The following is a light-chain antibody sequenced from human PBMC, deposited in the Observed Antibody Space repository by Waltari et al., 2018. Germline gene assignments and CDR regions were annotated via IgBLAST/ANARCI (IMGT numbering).Light chain of an antibody. CDR2: RSD. CDR3: AAWDDSLNGRWV. Sequence: QSVLTQPPSASGTPGQRVTISLSVGASTTGNNFVTWYQQVPGKAPKLLIYRSDRRPAGVPDRFSGSKSGTSASLAISGLQSEDEADYYCAAWDDSLNGRWVFGGGTKVTVL. J-gene: IGLJ3*02. CDR1: ASTTGNNF. V-gene: IGLV1-44*01.